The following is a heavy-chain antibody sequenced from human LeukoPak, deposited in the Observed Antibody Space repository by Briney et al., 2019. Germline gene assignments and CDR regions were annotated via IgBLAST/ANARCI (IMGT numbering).Heavy chain of an antibody. CDR2: IYSGGST. Sequence: VGSLRLSCAASEFTVSSNYMSWVRQAPGKGLEWGSVIYSGGSTYYADSVKGRFTISRDNSKNTLYLQMNSLRAEDTAVYYCARANCGGDCFPYYFDSWGQGNLVTVSS. CDR1: EFTVSSNY. D-gene: IGHD2-21*02. J-gene: IGHJ4*02. V-gene: IGHV3-66*01. CDR3: ARANCGGDCFPYYFDS.